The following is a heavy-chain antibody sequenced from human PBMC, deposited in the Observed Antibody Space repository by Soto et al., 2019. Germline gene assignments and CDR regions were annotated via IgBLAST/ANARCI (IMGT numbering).Heavy chain of an antibody. CDR3: ARAVPYDPGFDY. V-gene: IGHV3-21*01. CDR1: GFTFSSYS. D-gene: IGHD3-22*01. CDR2: ISSSSSYI. J-gene: IGHJ4*02. Sequence: GGSLRLSCAASGFTFSSYSMNWVRQAPGKGLEWVSSISSSSSYIYYADSVKGRFTISRENAKNSLYLQMNSLRAGDTAVYYCARAVPYDPGFDYWGQGTLVTVSS.